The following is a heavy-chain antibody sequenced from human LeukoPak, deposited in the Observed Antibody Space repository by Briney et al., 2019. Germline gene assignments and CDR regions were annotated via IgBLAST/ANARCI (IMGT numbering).Heavy chain of an antibody. D-gene: IGHD3-16*02. CDR2: ISSSSSYI. V-gene: IGHV3-21*01. J-gene: IGHJ4*02. CDR1: GFTFSSYS. Sequence: GGSLRLSCAASGFTFSSYSMNWVRQAPGKGLEWVSSISSSSSYIYYADSVKGRFTISRDNAKNSLYLQMNSLRAEDTAVYYCARETLLLYDYVWGSYRPFDYWGQGTLVTVSS. CDR3: ARETLLLYDYVWGSYRPFDY.